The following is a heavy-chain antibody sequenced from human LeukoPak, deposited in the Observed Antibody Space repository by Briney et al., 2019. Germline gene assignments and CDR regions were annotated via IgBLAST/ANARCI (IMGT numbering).Heavy chain of an antibody. V-gene: IGHV3-23*01. CDR2: ISGSSGNT. J-gene: IGHJ4*02. Sequence: GGSLRLSCAASGFTFSSYAMNWVRQAPGKGLEWVSGISGSSGNTYYADSLQGRFTISRDNSKNTPYLQMSSLRSEDTAVYYCATPPHFGVVTTYWGQGTLVTVSS. D-gene: IGHD3-3*01. CDR3: ATPPHFGVVTTY. CDR1: GFTFSSYA.